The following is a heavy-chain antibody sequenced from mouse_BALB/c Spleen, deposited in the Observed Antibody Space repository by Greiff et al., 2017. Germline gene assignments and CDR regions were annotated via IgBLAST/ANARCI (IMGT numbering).Heavy chain of an antibody. CDR1: GYTFTDYW. J-gene: IGHJ3*01. CDR3: VYGSSRAWFAY. CDR2: IDTSDSYT. Sequence: QVQLQQPGAELVMPGASVKMSCKASGYTFTDYWMHWVKQRPGQGLEWIGAIDTSDSYTSYNQKFKGKATLTVDESSSTAYMQLSSLTSEDSAVYFCVYGSSRAWFAYWGQGTLVTVSA. D-gene: IGHD1-1*01. V-gene: IGHV1-69*01.